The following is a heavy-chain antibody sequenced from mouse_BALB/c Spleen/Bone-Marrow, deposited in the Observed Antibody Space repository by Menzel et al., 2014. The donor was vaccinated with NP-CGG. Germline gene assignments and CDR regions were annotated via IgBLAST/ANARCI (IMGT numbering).Heavy chain of an antibody. Sequence: EVQGVESGGGLVQPGGSLKLSCAASGFTFSSYGMSWVRQTPDKRLELVATINSNGGGTYYPDSVKGRFTIPRDNAKNTLYLQMSSLKSEDTAMYYCARSQAYYGNYFDYWGQGTTLTVSS. D-gene: IGHD2-10*01. J-gene: IGHJ2*01. CDR1: GFTFSSYG. CDR3: ARSQAYYGNYFDY. V-gene: IGHV5-6-3*01. CDR2: INSNGGGT.